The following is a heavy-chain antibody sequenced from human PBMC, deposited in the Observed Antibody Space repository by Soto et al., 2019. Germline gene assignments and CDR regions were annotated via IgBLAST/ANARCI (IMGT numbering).Heavy chain of an antibody. CDR2: IYWDDDK. J-gene: IGHJ6*02. CDR1: GFSLSTSGVG. V-gene: IGHV2-5*02. Sequence: SGPTLVNPTQTLTLTCTFSGFSLSTSGVGVGWIRQPPGKALEWLALIYWDDDKRYSPSLKSRLTITKDTSKNQVVLTMTNMDPVDTATYYCAHRRRYSGTLNYYYYGMDVWGQGTTVTVSS. D-gene: IGHD1-26*01. CDR3: AHRRRYSGTLNYYYYGMDV.